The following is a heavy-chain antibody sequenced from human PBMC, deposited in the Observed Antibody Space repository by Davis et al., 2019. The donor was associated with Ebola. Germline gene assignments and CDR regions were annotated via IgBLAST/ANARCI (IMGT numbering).Heavy chain of an antibody. D-gene: IGHD1-1*01. Sequence: AASVKVSCKASGYTFTNYGITWVRQAPGQGLEWMGWMNPHNGNTNYAQNVQGRVIMTSDTATTTAYIEVGSLRSDDTAVYYCARAQFPTTSDHWGQGTLVTVSS. CDR2: MNPHNGNT. J-gene: IGHJ4*02. CDR1: GYTFTNYG. CDR3: ARAQFPTTSDH. V-gene: IGHV1-18*04.